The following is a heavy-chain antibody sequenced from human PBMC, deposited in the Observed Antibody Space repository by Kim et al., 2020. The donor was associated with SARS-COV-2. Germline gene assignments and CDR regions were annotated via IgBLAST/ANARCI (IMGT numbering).Heavy chain of an antibody. CDR2: INTNTGNP. Sequence: ASVKVSCKASGYTFTSYAMNWVRQAPGQGLEWMGWINTNTGNPTYAQGFTGRFVFSLDTSVSTAYLQISSLKAEDTAVYYCARAVGYSASYRLVIIPDYYMDVWGKGTTVTVSS. D-gene: IGHD3-3*01. J-gene: IGHJ6*03. CDR1: GYTFTSYA. CDR3: ARAVGYSASYRLVIIPDYYMDV. V-gene: IGHV7-4-1*02.